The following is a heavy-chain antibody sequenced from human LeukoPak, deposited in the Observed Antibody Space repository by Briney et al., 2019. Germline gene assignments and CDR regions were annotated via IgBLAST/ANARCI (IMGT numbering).Heavy chain of an antibody. CDR2: ISSSGSTI. Sequence: TGGSLRLSCAASGFTFSDYYMSWIRQAPGKGLEWVSYISSSGSTIYYADSVKGRFTISRDNAKNSLYLQMNSLRAEDTAVYYCARDPTIFGVGDYYYGMDVWGQGTMVTVSS. V-gene: IGHV3-11*04. D-gene: IGHD3-3*01. CDR1: GFTFSDYY. CDR3: ARDPTIFGVGDYYYGMDV. J-gene: IGHJ6*02.